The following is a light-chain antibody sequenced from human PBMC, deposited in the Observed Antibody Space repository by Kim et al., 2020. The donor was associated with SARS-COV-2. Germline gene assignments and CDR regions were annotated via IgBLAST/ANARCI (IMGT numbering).Light chain of an antibody. Sequence: DIVMTQSPDSLAVSLGERGTINCKSSQSVLYSSNNKNYLAWYQQKPGHPPKLLIYWASTRESGVPDRFSGSGSGTDFTLTISTLQAEDVAVYYCQQYYSIPLTFGGGTKVDIK. CDR3: QQYYSIPLT. V-gene: IGKV4-1*01. J-gene: IGKJ4*01. CDR1: QSVLYSSNNKNY. CDR2: WAS.